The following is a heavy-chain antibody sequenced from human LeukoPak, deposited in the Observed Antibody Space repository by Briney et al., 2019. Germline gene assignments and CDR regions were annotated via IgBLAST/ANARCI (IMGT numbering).Heavy chain of an antibody. CDR3: ARQTSWFGELLPPVAVGFDP. J-gene: IGHJ5*02. V-gene: IGHV4-59*08. CDR2: IYDSGSS. CDR1: GVSISSYY. D-gene: IGHD3-10*01. Sequence: SETLSLTCAVSGVSISSYYWSWVRQPPGKGLEWIGYIYDSGSSNYNPSLKSRVTISVDTSKNQFSLKVSSVTAADTAVYYCARQTSWFGELLPPVAVGFDPWGQGTLVTVSS.